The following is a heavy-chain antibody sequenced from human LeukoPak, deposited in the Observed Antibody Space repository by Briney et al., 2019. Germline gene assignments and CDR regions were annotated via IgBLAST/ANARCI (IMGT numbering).Heavy chain of an antibody. Sequence: GGSLRLSCAASGFNVSSNYMSWVRQAPGKGLEWVSVIFSGGSTYYVDSVKGRFTTSRDNSKNTLYLQMNSLRAEDTGVYYCARSRTYYYDSSEDAFDYWGQGTLVTVSS. CDR1: GFNVSSNY. CDR2: IFSGGST. V-gene: IGHV3-66*02. D-gene: IGHD3-22*01. CDR3: ARSRTYYYDSSEDAFDY. J-gene: IGHJ4*02.